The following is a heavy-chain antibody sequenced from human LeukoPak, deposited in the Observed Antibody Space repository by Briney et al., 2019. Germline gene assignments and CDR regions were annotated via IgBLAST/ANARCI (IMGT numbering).Heavy chain of an antibody. J-gene: IGHJ4*02. CDR1: GFAFSSYA. V-gene: IGHV3-23*01. D-gene: IGHD5-18*01. CDR3: AKDPRYSYGLNTFDY. CDR2: ISANGAST. Sequence: GGSLRLSCAASGFAFSSYAMSWVRQAPGDGLEWVSAISANGASTYYADSVKGRFTISRDNAKNTLYLQMNSLRAEDTAVYYCAKDPRYSYGLNTFDYWGQGTLVTVSS.